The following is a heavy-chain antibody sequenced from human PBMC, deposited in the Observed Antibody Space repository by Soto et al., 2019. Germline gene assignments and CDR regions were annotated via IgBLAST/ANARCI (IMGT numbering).Heavy chain of an antibody. CDR3: ARYTYTSRYTYFGMDV. D-gene: IGHD6-19*01. V-gene: IGHV3-49*05. CDR2: GRSRAYGGTT. CDR1: VFTFGDYA. Sequence: EVQVVESGGGLVKPGQSLRLSCTASVFTFGDYAMSWFRQAPGKGLEWVGVGRSRAYGGTTDYAASVRGSFTISRDDSKSIAYLQMNTLRTEDTAVYYCARYTYTSRYTYFGMDVWGHGTTVTVSS. J-gene: IGHJ6*02.